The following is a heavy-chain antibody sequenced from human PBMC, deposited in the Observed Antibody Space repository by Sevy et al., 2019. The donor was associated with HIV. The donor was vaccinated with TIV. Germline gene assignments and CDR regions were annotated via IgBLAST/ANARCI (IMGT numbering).Heavy chain of an antibody. D-gene: IGHD1-26*01. CDR1: GFSFDSYD. CDR2: ISSVSTII. J-gene: IGHJ4*02. CDR3: AKGDGSYLIDY. Sequence: GGSLRLSCTGSGFSFDSYDMNWVRQAPGKGLEWVASISSVSTIIYYGDSVRGRFSISRDNAKKSLYLQMNSLRAEDTAVYYCAKGDGSYLIDYWGQGTLVTVSS. V-gene: IGHV3-21*04.